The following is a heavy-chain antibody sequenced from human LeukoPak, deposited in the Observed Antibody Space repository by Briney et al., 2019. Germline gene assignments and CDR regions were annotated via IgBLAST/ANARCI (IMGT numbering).Heavy chain of an antibody. V-gene: IGHV1-24*01. Sequence: ASVKVSCKVSGYSLSGLSTHWVRQAPGQGLEWMGGFDPGDDETIYAQKFQGRVTMTEDTSTDTAYLELSSLRSEDTAAYFCATEKDLLLDSWGQGTPVTVSS. J-gene: IGHJ5*01. D-gene: IGHD1-26*01. CDR3: ATEKDLLLDS. CDR1: GYSLSGLS. CDR2: FDPGDDET.